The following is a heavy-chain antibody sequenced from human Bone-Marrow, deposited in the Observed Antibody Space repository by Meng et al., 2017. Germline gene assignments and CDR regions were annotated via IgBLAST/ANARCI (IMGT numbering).Heavy chain of an antibody. J-gene: IGHJ4*02. D-gene: IGHD6-19*01. V-gene: IGHV3-9*01. Sequence: GGSLRLSCAASGFTFDDYAMHWVRQAPGKGLEWVSGISWNSGSIGYADSVKGRFTISRDNAKNSLYLQMNSLRAEDTALYYCAKDVVETEGIAVAGFDYWGQGTLVTVSS. CDR3: AKDVVETEGIAVAGFDY. CDR1: GFTFDDYA. CDR2: ISWNSGSI.